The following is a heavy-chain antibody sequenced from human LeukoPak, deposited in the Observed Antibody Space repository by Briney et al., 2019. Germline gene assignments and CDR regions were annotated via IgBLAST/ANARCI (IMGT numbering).Heavy chain of an antibody. CDR1: GGSISSSSYY. D-gene: IGHD5-24*01. J-gene: IGHJ6*02. CDR2: IYYSGST. Sequence: SETLSLTCTVSGGSISSSSYYWGWIRQPPEKGLEWIGSIYYSGSTYYNPSLKSRVTISVDTSKSQFSLKLSSVTAADTAVYYCARYFNYNFGVMDVWGQGTTVTVSS. CDR3: ARYFNYNFGVMDV. V-gene: IGHV4-39*01.